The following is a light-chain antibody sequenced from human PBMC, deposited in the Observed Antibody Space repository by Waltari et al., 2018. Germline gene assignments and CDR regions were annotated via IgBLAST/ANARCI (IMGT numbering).Light chain of an antibody. CDR3: YSYTTSGTRV. CDR2: GVN. J-gene: IGLJ1*01. CDR1: SSDVGGYDF. V-gene: IGLV2-14*03. Sequence: QSALTQPASVSGSPGQSITISCTGTSSDVGGYDFVSWYQQHPGKAPKLVIYGVNKRPSGLSNRFSGSKSGNTASLIISGLQAEDEGDYYCYSYTTSGTRVFGTGTKVTVL.